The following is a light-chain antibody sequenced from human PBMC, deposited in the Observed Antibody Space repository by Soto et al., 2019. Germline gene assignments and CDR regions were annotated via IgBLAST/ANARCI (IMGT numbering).Light chain of an antibody. CDR1: NIGRKS. CDR3: QMWDTSSDHVL. V-gene: IGLV3-21*02. Sequence: SYELTQPPSVSVAPGQTARITCGGNNIGRKSVHWYQQKAGKAPVLVVYGDSDWPSGTPERVSGSDSGNTATLTISGVEAGDEADYYCQMWDTSSDHVLFGGGTKLTVL. CDR2: GDS. J-gene: IGLJ2*01.